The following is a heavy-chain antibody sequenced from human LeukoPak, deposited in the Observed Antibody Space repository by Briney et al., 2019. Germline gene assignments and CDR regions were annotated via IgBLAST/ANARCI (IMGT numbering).Heavy chain of an antibody. CDR1: GFTFNNYD. V-gene: IGHV3-30*18. D-gene: IGHD2-15*01. CDR3: AKGVVVVAAKYYFDY. CDR2: ISSDGTYK. Sequence: PRGSLRLSCAASGFTFNNYDMHWVRQAPGKGLEWVAVISSDGTYKYYTDSVKGRFTISRDNSKNTLYLQMNSLRAEDTAVYYCAKGVVVVAAKYYFDYWGQGTLVTVSS. J-gene: IGHJ4*02.